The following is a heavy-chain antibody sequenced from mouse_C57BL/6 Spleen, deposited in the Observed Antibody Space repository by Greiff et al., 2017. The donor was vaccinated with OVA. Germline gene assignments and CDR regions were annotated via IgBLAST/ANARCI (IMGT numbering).Heavy chain of an antibody. CDR2: IHPNSGST. CDR1: GYTFTSYW. J-gene: IGHJ1*03. D-gene: IGHD1-1*01. Sequence: QVQLQQPGAELVKPGASVKLSCKASGYTFTSYWMHWVKQRPGQGLEWIGMIHPNSGSTNYNEKFKSKATLTVDKSSSTAYMQLSSLTSEDSAVYYCARSWDYGSSYGWYFDVWGTGTTVTVSS. V-gene: IGHV1-64*01. CDR3: ARSWDYGSSYGWYFDV.